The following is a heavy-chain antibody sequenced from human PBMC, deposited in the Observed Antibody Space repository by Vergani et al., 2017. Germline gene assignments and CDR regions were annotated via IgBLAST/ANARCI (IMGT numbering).Heavy chain of an antibody. V-gene: IGHV3-23*01. D-gene: IGHD5-18*01. Sequence: EVQLLESGGGLVQPGGSLRLSCAASGFTFSSYAMSWVRQAPGKGLEWVSAISGSGGSTYYADSVKGRFTISRDNSKNTLYLQMNSLRAEDTAVYYCAKDPAALTAMVWYYFDYWGQGTLVTVSS. CDR3: AKDPAALTAMVWYYFDY. CDR1: GFTFSSYA. CDR2: ISGSGGST. J-gene: IGHJ4*02.